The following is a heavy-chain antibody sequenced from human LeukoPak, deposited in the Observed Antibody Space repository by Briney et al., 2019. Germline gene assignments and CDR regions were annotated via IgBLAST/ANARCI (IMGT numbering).Heavy chain of an antibody. CDR2: ISAYNGNT. V-gene: IGHV1-18*01. CDR1: GYTFTSYG. D-gene: IGHD6-13*01. Sequence: ASVKVSCKASGYTFTSYGISWVRQAPGQGLEWMGWISAYNGNTNYAQKLQGRVTMTTDPSTSTAYMELRSLRSEDTAVYYCASERTSWYSSSWYRAFDIWGQGTMVTVSS. CDR3: ASERTSWYSSSWYRAFDI. J-gene: IGHJ3*02.